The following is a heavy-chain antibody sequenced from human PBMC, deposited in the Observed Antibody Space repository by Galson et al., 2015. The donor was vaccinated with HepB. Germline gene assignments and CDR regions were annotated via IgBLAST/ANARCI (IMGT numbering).Heavy chain of an antibody. Sequence: SLRLSCAASGFTFGNYWMHWVRQPPGQGLVWVSRISDDGIFTTYADSVKGRFTISRDNGKDTLHLQMNNLRVEDTAVYYCARGYSGTYRVDYWGQGILVTVSS. CDR2: ISDDGIFT. J-gene: IGHJ4*02. CDR1: GFTFGNYW. CDR3: ARGYSGTYRVDY. V-gene: IGHV3-74*01. D-gene: IGHD1-26*01.